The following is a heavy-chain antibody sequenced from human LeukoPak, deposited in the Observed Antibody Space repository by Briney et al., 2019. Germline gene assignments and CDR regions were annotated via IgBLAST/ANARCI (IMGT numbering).Heavy chain of an antibody. D-gene: IGHD5-24*01. CDR3: ARGSRRRHYFDY. CDR2: IYYSGST. J-gene: IGHJ4*02. CDR1: GGSISSGGYY. V-gene: IGHV4-31*03. Sequence: SETLSLTCTVSGGSISSGGYYWSWIRQHPGKGLEWIGYIYYSGSTYYNPSLKSRVTISVDTSKNQFSLKLSSVTAADTAVYYCARGSRRRHYFDYWGQGTLVTVSS.